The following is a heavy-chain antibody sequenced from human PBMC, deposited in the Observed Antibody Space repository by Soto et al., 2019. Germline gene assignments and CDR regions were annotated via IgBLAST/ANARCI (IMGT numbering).Heavy chain of an antibody. J-gene: IGHJ4*02. V-gene: IGHV3-23*01. Sequence: EVQLLESGGDLVQPGGSLRLSCAASGFSFSKYSMSWVRQAPGKGLEWVSGLSGSGQSTYYADSVKGRFTISRDKSRNTRYLQLNSLRAEDTAFYYCAQSLENSWDTYDFDSWGQGTLVTVSS. CDR2: LSGSGQST. CDR1: GFSFSKYS. D-gene: IGHD2-15*01. CDR3: AQSLENSWDTYDFDS.